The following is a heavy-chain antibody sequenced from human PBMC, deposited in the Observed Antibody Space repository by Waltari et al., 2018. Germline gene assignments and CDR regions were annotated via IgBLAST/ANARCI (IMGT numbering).Heavy chain of an antibody. CDR2: ISTSSNYI. CDR3: ARWDVWGYFFDY. V-gene: IGHV3-21*01. D-gene: IGHD7-27*01. J-gene: IGHJ4*02. Sequence: EVQLVESGGGLVKPGGSLRLSCAASGFTFGSHDMNWVRQAPGKGLEWVSSISTSSNYIYYADSVKGRFTISRDNAKSSLYLQMNSLRAEDTAVYYCARWDVWGYFFDYWGQGTLVTVSS. CDR1: GFTFGSHD.